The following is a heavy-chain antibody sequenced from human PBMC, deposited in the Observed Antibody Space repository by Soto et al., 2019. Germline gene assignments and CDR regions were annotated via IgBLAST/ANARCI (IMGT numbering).Heavy chain of an antibody. V-gene: IGHV4-34*01. CDR1: GGSFSGYY. J-gene: IGHJ6*02. D-gene: IGHD6-19*01. CDR3: AGGYSSGWYGSYYYYGMDV. CDR2: INHSGST. Sequence: KTSETLSLTCAVYGGSFSGYYWSWIRQPPGKGLEWIGEINHSGSTNYNPSLKSRVTISVDTSKNQFSLKLSSVTAADTAVYYCAGGYSSGWYGSYYYYGMDVWGQGTTVTVSS.